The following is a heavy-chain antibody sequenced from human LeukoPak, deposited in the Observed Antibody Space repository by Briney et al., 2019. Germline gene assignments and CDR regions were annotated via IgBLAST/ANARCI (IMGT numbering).Heavy chain of an antibody. V-gene: IGHV1-18*01. CDR2: ISAYNGNT. Sequence: GASVKVSCKASGYTFTSYGISWVRQAPGQGLEWMGWISAYNGNTNYAQKLQGRVTMTTDTSTSTAYMELRSLRSDDTAVYYCARGDRDSSGSFDDAFDIWGQGTMVTVSS. CDR3: ARGDRDSSGSFDDAFDI. D-gene: IGHD6-19*01. J-gene: IGHJ3*02. CDR1: GYTFTSYG.